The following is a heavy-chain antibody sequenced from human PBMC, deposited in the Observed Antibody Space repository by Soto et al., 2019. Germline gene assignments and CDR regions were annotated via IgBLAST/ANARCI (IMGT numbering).Heavy chain of an antibody. CDR3: AGRDGYNFAEYFQH. CDR1: GGSVSSGSYY. D-gene: IGHD5-12*01. Sequence: SETLSLTCTVSGGSVSSGSYYWSWIRQPPGKGLEWIGYIYYSGSTNYNPSLKSRVTISVDTSKNQFSLKLSSVTAADTAVYYCAGRDGYNFAEYFQHWGQGTLVTVSS. J-gene: IGHJ1*01. CDR2: IYYSGST. V-gene: IGHV4-61*01.